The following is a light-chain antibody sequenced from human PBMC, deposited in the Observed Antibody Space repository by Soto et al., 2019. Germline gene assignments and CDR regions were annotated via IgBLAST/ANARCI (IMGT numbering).Light chain of an antibody. CDR2: AAS. J-gene: IGKJ1*01. CDR1: QSITNY. Sequence: DIQMTQSLSSLSASVGDRVTLTCRASQSITNYLNWYQQKPGQAPKLLIYAASTLESGVPSRFSGSGAGTDFTLTISSLQPEDFGSDYCQQSFSATLTFGQGTKVDIK. V-gene: IGKV1-39*01. CDR3: QQSFSATLT.